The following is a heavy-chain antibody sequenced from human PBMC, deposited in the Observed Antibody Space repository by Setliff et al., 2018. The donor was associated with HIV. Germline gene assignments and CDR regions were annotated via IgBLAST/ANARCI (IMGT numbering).Heavy chain of an antibody. J-gene: IGHJ4*02. V-gene: IGHV1-2*02. CDR2: INPNSDVA. CDR3: ARDDLTFILDLDY. CDR1: GYMFTDYY. Sequence: ASVKVSCKASGYMFTDYYIHWVRQAPGQGLEWMGWINPNSDVANYAQRFQGRVTMTSDTSISTAYMELSRLTSDDSAVYYCARDDLTFILDLDYWGQGTLVTVSS. D-gene: IGHD1-1*01.